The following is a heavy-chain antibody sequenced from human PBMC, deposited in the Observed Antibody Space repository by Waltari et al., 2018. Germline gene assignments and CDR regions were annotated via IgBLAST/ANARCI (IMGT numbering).Heavy chain of an antibody. CDR3: VTGPRDKWVGRYSGEFFHH. CDR2: NNLAEIT. V-gene: IGHV4-34*02. Sequence: QVQLQQWGAGLLRPSETLSLTCAVYGVSLSDYYWTWIRQPLGKGLEWIGENNLAEITYYNPSLEGRGSIVVDKSKNQFSLHLRSVTAADTALYYCVTGPRDKWVGRYSGEFFHHWGPGTLVTVSS. J-gene: IGHJ1*01. D-gene: IGHD6-19*01. CDR1: GVSLSDYY.